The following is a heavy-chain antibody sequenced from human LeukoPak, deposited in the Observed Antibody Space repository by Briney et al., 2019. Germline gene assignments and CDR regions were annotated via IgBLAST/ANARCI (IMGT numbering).Heavy chain of an antibody. Sequence: PGGSLRLSCAASGFTFSSYSMNWVRQAPGKGLEWVSFISSSGTYIYYADSVKGRFTVSRDNARNSLYLQMNSLRAEDTAVYYCARQLYDTSGPFDYWGQGTLVTVSS. CDR3: ARQLYDTSGPFDY. J-gene: IGHJ4*02. CDR1: GFTFSSYS. D-gene: IGHD3-22*01. CDR2: ISSSGTYI. V-gene: IGHV3-21*01.